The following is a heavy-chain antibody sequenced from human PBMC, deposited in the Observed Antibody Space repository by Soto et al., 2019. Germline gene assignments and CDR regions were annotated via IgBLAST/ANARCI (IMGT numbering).Heavy chain of an antibody. J-gene: IGHJ6*02. CDR1: GFTFSSYA. D-gene: IGHD6-6*01. CDR3: AREVSSSGYYYGMDV. Sequence: QVQLVESGGGVVQPGRSLRLSCAASGFTFSSYAMHWVRQAPGKGLEWVAVISYDGSNKYYADSVKGRFTISRDNSXXTLYLQMNSLRAEDTAVYYCAREVSSSGYYYGMDVWGQGTTVTVSS. V-gene: IGHV3-30-3*01. CDR2: ISYDGSNK.